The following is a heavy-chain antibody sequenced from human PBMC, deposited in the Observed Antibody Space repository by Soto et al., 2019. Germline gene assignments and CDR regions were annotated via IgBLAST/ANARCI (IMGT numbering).Heavy chain of an antibody. CDR1: GGSISSGGYY. Sequence: SETLSLTCTVSGGSISSGGYYWSWIRQHPGKALEWIGYICYTGSTKYNPSLNRRVTISVDTSKNLFSLSLSSVTAVDTAVYYCTRHDSNYRNVLDAWGQGSLVTVSS. CDR3: TRHDSNYRNVLDA. CDR2: ICYTGST. V-gene: IGHV4-61*08. D-gene: IGHD4-4*01. J-gene: IGHJ5*02.